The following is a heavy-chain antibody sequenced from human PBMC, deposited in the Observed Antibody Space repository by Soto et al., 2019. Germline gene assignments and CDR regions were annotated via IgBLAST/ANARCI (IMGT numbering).Heavy chain of an antibody. J-gene: IGHJ6*02. V-gene: IGHV4-39*01. CDR1: GGSISSTSHH. CDR3: ASSYGSGSYFTYYYYYGMDV. CDR2: IYYSGST. D-gene: IGHD3-10*01. Sequence: SETLSLTCTVSGGSISSTSHHWAWIRQPPGKGLEWIGSIYYSGSTYYNPSLKSRVTISVDTSKNQFSLKLSSVTAADTAVYYCASSYGSGSYFTYYYYYGMDVWGQGTTVTVSS.